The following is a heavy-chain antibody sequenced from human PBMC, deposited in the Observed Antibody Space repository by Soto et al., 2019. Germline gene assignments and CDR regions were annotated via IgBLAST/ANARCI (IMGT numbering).Heavy chain of an antibody. CDR1: GYTFTSYG. D-gene: IGHD3-9*01. Sequence: GASVKVSCKASGYTFTSYGISWVRQAPGQGLEWMGWISAYNGNTNYAQKLQGRVTMTTDTSTSTAYMELSSLRSEDTAVYYCARRPRYYDILTGFEPWGQGTLVTVSS. CDR3: ARRPRYYDILTGFEP. J-gene: IGHJ5*02. V-gene: IGHV1-18*01. CDR2: ISAYNGNT.